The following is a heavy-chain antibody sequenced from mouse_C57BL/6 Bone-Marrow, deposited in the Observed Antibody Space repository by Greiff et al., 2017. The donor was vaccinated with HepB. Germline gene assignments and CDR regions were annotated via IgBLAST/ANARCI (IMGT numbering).Heavy chain of an antibody. CDR1: GFTFTDYY. CDR3: ARCYGNCPWFAY. D-gene: IGHD2-1*01. J-gene: IGHJ3*01. V-gene: IGHV7-3*01. Sequence: EVKLVESGGGLVQPGGSLSLSCAASGFTFTDYYMSWVRQPPGKALEWLGFIRNKANGYTTEYSAPVKGRFTISRDNSQIILYLQMNALRAEDSATYYCARCYGNCPWFAYWGQGTLVTVSA. CDR2: IRNKANGYTT.